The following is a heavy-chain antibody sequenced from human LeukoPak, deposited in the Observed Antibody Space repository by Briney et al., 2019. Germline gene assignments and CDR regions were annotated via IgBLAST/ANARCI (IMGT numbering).Heavy chain of an antibody. V-gene: IGHV5-51*01. CDR1: GYSFTSYW. CDR2: IYPGDSDT. Sequence: GESLKISCKGSGYSFTSYWIDWVRQMPGKGLEWMGIIYPGDSDTRYSPSFQGQVTISADKSISTAYLQWSSLKASDTAMYYCARLCGGYELLNWFDPWGQGTLVTVSS. D-gene: IGHD5-12*01. CDR3: ARLCGGYELLNWFDP. J-gene: IGHJ5*02.